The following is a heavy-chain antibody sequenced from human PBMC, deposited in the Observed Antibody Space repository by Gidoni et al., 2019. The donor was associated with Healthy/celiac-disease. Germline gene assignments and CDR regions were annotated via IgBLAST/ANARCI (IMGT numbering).Heavy chain of an antibody. D-gene: IGHD3-22*01. CDR3: ARVPTDHHYYDSSGDDY. CDR2: INHSGST. CDR1: GGSFSGYY. Sequence: QVQLQQWCAGLLKPSETLSPTCAVYGGSFSGYYWSWIRQPPGKGLEWIGEINHSGSTNYNPSLKSRVTISVDTSKNQFSLKLSSVTAADTAVYYCARVPTDHHYYDSSGDDYWGQGNLVTVSS. V-gene: IGHV4-34*01. J-gene: IGHJ4*02.